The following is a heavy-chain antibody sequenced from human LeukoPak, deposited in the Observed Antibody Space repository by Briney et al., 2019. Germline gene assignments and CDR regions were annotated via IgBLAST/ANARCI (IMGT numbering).Heavy chain of an antibody. CDR2: INAGNGNT. J-gene: IGHJ4*02. D-gene: IGHD2-2*01. CDR1: GYTFTSYY. Sequence: ASAKVSCKASGYTFTSYYMHWVRQAPGQRLEWMGWINAGNGNTKYSQKFQGRVTITRDTSASTAYMELSSLRSEDTAVYYCASSLGYCSSTSCPGVGYWGQGTLVTVSS. CDR3: ASSLGYCSSTSCPGVGY. V-gene: IGHV1-3*01.